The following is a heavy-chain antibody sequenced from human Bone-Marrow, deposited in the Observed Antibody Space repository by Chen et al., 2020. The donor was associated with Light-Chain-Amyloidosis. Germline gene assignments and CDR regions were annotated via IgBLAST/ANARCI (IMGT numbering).Heavy chain of an antibody. CDR3: AGRRDGYNVDY. Sequence: EVQLEQSGPEVKNPGESLKISCKGHGFTFTNYWIGWVRQSRGKGLVWRGVIYPDDSDARYRPSFEGQVTCSADKSIPSAYLQWSSLKAADTALDYGAGRRDGYNVDYWGEGTLVTVSS. D-gene: IGHD5-12*01. V-gene: IGHV5-51*01. CDR1: GFTFTNYW. J-gene: IGHJ4*02. CDR2: IYPDDSDA.